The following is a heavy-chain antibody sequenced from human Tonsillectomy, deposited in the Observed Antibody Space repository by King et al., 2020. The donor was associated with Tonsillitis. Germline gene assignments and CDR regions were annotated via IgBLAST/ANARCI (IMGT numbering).Heavy chain of an antibody. CDR2: IDPSDSYT. V-gene: IGHV5-10-1*03. Sequence: VQLVQSGAEVKKPGESLRISGKGSGYSFTSYWISWVRQMPGKGLEWMGSIDPSDSYTNYSPSFQGHVTISADKSISTASLQWNSLKASDTAMYYCARHEESGIYAPFDYWGQGTLVTVSS. D-gene: IGHD1-26*01. CDR1: GYSFTSYW. J-gene: IGHJ4*02. CDR3: ARHEESGIYAPFDY.